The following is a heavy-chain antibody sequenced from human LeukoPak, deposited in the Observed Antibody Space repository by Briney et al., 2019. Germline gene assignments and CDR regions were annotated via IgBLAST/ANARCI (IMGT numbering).Heavy chain of an antibody. CDR2: ITDNGNTT. CDR3: ATLRISDHFDY. CDR1: GFTFSSYA. D-gene: IGHD6-13*01. J-gene: IGHJ4*02. Sequence: PGGSLRLSCAASGFTFSSYAMNWVRLSAGRGLEWVSAITDNGNTTYYADSVQGRFTISRDNSKSTLYLQMNSLGVEDTAVYYCATLRISDHFDYWGLGTLVTVSS. V-gene: IGHV3-23*05.